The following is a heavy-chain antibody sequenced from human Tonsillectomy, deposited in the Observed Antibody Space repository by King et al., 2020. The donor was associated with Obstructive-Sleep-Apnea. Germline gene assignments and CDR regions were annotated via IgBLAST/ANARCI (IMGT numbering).Heavy chain of an antibody. CDR2: TSDYSGDR. CDR3: ARDLQDYASGNFDDVFDI. J-gene: IGHJ3*02. Sequence: VQLVQSGAEVREPGASVKVSCKASGYTFLNYGISWVRQAPGQGLEWMGWTSDYSGDRNYAQKMKGRVTVTTDTSTTTAYMELTNLRYDDTAVYYCARDLQDYASGNFDDVFDIWGQGTMVTVSS. V-gene: IGHV1-18*01. CDR1: GYTFLNYG. D-gene: IGHD3-10*01.